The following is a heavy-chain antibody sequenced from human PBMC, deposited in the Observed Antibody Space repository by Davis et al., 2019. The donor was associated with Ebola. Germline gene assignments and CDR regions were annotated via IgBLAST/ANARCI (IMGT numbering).Heavy chain of an antibody. D-gene: IGHD1-26*01. Sequence: GESLKISCAASGFTFSSYAMSWVRQAPGKGREWVSAISGSGGSTYYADSVKGRFTISRDNSKNTLYLQMNSLRAEDTAVYYCAKGGGSYGNWYFDLWGRGTLVTVSS. J-gene: IGHJ2*01. V-gene: IGHV3-23*01. CDR2: ISGSGGST. CDR3: AKGGGSYGNWYFDL. CDR1: GFTFSSYA.